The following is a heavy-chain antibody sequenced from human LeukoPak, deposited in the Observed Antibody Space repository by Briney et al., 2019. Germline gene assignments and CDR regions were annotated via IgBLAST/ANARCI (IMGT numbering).Heavy chain of an antibody. D-gene: IGHD2-15*01. CDR1: GFTFSSYS. V-gene: IGHV3-15*01. J-gene: IGHJ4*02. CDR3: AKGDENCSGNRCHSGTTFDH. Sequence: PGGSLRLSCAASGFTFSSYSMNWVRQAPGKGLEWVGRIKSKTDGGTTDYAAPVKGRFTISRDDSKNTLYLQMNSLRAEDTAVYYCAKGDENCSGNRCHSGTTFDHWGQGILVTVSS. CDR2: IKSKTDGGTT.